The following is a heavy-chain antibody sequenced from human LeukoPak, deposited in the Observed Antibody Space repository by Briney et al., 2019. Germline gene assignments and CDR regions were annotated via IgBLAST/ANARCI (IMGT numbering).Heavy chain of an antibody. D-gene: IGHD5-18*01. V-gene: IGHV3-21*01. CDR2: ISSSSSYI. J-gene: IGHJ4*02. Sequence: GGSLRPSWAASGFTFSSYSMNWVSQAPGKGLEWVSSISSSSSYIYYADSVKGRFTISRDNAKNSLYLQMNSLSAEDTAVYYCARGLIQLIDYWGQGTLVTVSS. CDR1: GFTFSSYS. CDR3: ARGLIQLIDY.